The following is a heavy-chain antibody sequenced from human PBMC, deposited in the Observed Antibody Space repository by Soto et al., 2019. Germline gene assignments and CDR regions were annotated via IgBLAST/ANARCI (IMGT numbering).Heavy chain of an antibody. J-gene: IGHJ4*02. D-gene: IGHD3-10*01. V-gene: IGHV4-30-2*01. CDR3: ARTIRQGAFGSDF. Sequence: SETLSLTCAVSGGSISSDTYSWSWIRQPPGKGLEWIGYIYHSGSTYYNPSLKSRVTISVDRSKNQFSLKLSSVTAADTAVYYCARTIRQGAFGSDFRGQGTLVTV. CDR1: GGSISSDTYS. CDR2: IYHSGST.